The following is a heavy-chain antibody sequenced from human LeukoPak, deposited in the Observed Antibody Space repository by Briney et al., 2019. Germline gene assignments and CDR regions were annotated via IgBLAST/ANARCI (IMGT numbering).Heavy chain of an antibody. D-gene: IGHD5-24*01. CDR2: INPNSGGT. V-gene: IGHV1-2*02. J-gene: IGHJ4*02. CDR3: ARDPSSRGNFDY. CDR1: GYTFSGYY. Sequence: ASVKASCKASGYTFSGYYMHWVRQAPGQGLEWMGWINPNSGGTNYAQKFQGRVTMTRDTSINTAYVELGSLRSDDTAVYYCARDPSSRGNFDYWGQGTLVTVSS.